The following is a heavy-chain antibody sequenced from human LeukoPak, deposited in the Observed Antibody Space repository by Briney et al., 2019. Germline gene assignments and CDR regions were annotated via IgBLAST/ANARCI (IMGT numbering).Heavy chain of an antibody. Sequence: ASVKVSCKASGGTFSSYAISWVRQAPGQGLEWMGRIIPIFGTANYAQKFQGRVTMTTDTSTSTAYMELRSLRSDDTAVYYCARDGPYYYDSSGYYRWFDPWGQGTLVTVSS. CDR2: IIPIFGTA. J-gene: IGHJ5*02. CDR3: ARDGPYYYDSSGYYRWFDP. D-gene: IGHD3-22*01. V-gene: IGHV1-69*05. CDR1: GGTFSSYA.